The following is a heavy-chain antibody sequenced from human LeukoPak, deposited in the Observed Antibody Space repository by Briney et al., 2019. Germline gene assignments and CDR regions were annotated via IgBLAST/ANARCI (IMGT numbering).Heavy chain of an antibody. CDR2: GYYGGNS. CDR1: GGSIDYSY. Sequence: SETLSLTCSVSGGSIDYSYWNWIAQTPGKRLEWIGYGYYGGNSDYNPSLGGRVFISVDKSRHQVSLKLRSVTAADTAVYYCARGRSYFDYWGQGTLVTVSS. V-gene: IGHV4-59*01. CDR3: ARGRSYFDY. J-gene: IGHJ4*02.